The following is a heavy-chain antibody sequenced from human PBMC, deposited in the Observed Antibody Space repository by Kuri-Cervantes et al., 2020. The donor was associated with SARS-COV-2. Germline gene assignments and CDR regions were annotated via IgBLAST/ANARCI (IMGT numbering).Heavy chain of an antibody. J-gene: IGHJ6*03. CDR1: GGSISSSSYY. CDR2: IYYSGSA. D-gene: IGHD2-2*01. CDR3: ARDGGDEYQLPMRPNFYYYMDV. V-gene: IGHV4-39*02. Sequence: SETLSLTCTVSGGSISSSSYYWGWIRQPPGKGLEWIGSIYYSGSAYYNPSLKSRVTISVDTSKNQFSLKLSSVTAADTAVYYCARDGGDEYQLPMRPNFYYYMDVWGKGTTVTVSS.